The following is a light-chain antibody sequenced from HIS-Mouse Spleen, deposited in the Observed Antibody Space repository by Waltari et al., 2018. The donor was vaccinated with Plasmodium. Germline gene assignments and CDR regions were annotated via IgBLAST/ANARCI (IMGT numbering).Light chain of an antibody. V-gene: IGKV1-5*03. J-gene: IGKJ1*01. CDR1: HSISSW. CDR2: KAS. Sequence: DIQMTQSPSTLSASVGDRVPITCRASHSISSWLAWYQKKPGKAPKLLIYKASSLESGVPSRFSGSGSGTEVTLTISSLQPDDFATYYCQQNNSYSWTFGQGTKVEIK. CDR3: QQNNSYSWT.